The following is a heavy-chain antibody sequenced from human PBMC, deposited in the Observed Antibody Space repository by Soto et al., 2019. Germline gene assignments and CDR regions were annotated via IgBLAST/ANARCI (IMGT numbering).Heavy chain of an antibody. Sequence: QVQLVQSGAEVKKPGASVKVSCKVSGHTLTELSMHWVRLAPGKGLEWMGGFDPEDGETISAQKFQGRVTMTEDTSTHSTYLALSSLRSEDTALYYCATGGTRWLHSPFDYWGQGTLVTISS. D-gene: IGHD1-1*01. J-gene: IGHJ4*02. V-gene: IGHV1-24*01. CDR2: FDPEDGET. CDR3: ATGGTRWLHSPFDY. CDR1: GHTLTELS.